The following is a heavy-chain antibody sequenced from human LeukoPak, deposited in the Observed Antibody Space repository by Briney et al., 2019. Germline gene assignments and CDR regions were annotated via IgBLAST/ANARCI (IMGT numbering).Heavy chain of an antibody. Sequence: ASVKVSCKASGYTFTSYGISWVRQAPGQGLEWMRWISAYNGNTNYAQKLQGRVTMTTDTSTSTAYMELRSLRSDDTAVYYCARVVSYDILTGHYGMDVWGQGTTVTVSS. CDR2: ISAYNGNT. V-gene: IGHV1-18*01. D-gene: IGHD3-9*01. J-gene: IGHJ6*02. CDR1: GYTFTSYG. CDR3: ARVVSYDILTGHYGMDV.